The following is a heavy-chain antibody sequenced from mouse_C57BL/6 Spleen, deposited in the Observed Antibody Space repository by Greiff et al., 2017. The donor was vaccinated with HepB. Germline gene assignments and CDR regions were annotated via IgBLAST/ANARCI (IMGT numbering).Heavy chain of an antibody. CDR2: ISSGGDYI. CDR3: TRGGVATDWYFDV. Sequence: EVKLVESGEGLVKPGGSLKLSCAASGFTFSSYAMSWVRQTPEKRLEWVAYISSGGDYIYYADTVKGRFTISRDNARNTLYLQMSSLKSEDTAMYYCTRGGVATDWYFDVWGTGTTVTVSS. CDR1: GFTFSSYA. J-gene: IGHJ1*03. V-gene: IGHV5-9-1*02. D-gene: IGHD1-1*01.